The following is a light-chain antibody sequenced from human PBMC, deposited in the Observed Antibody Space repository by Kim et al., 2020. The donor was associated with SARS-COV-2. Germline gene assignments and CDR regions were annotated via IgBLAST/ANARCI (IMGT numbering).Light chain of an antibody. CDR2: AAS. V-gene: IGKV1-12*01. J-gene: IGKJ4*01. CDR1: HDISNW. Sequence: ASVGDSVTITCRASHDISNWLAWYQQKPGRAPKILIYAASSLQSGVPSRFSGSGSGTLFTLTISSLQPEDSAAYYCQQARSFPLTFGGGTKVDIK. CDR3: QQARSFPLT.